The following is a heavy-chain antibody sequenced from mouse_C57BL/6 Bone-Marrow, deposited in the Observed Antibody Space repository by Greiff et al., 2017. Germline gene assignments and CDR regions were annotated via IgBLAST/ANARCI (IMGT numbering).Heavy chain of an antibody. CDR3: AREGYYDYDLYYAMDY. CDR2: IAPSDSYT. CDR1: GYTFTSYW. V-gene: IGHV1-69*01. Sequence: QVQLQQPGAELVMPGASVKLSCKASGYTFTSYWMHWVKQRPGQGLEWIGEIAPSDSYTNYNQKFKGKSTLTIDKSSSTAYMQLSSLTSEDSAVYYCAREGYYDYDLYYAMDYWGQGTSVTVSS. D-gene: IGHD2-4*01. J-gene: IGHJ4*01.